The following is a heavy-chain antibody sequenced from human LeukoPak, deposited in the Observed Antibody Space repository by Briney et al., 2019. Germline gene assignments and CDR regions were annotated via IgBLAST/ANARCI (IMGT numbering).Heavy chain of an antibody. Sequence: ASVNVSCKASGYTFTGYYMHWVRQAPGQGLEWMEWINPNSGGTNYAQKFQGRVTMTRDTSISTAYMELSRLRSDDTAVYYCARDGTGYSSGWYYWYFDLWGRGTLVTVSS. J-gene: IGHJ2*01. CDR1: GYTFTGYY. CDR3: ARDGTGYSSGWYYWYFDL. V-gene: IGHV1-2*02. CDR2: INPNSGGT. D-gene: IGHD6-19*01.